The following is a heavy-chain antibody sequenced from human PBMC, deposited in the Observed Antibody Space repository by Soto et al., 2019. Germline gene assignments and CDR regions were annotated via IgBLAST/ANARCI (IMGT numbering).Heavy chain of an antibody. J-gene: IGHJ4*02. V-gene: IGHV1-69*06. CDR1: GGTFSSYA. CDR3: VVGVGFRSSWYLGG. CDR2: FIPIFGTA. D-gene: IGHD6-13*01. Sequence: QVQLVQSGAEVKKPGSSVKVSCKASGGTFSSYAISWVRQAPGQGLEWMGGFIPIFGTANYAQKFQCRVTITADKTTSTAYMELSSMRSEDKAVYYCVVGVGFRSSWYLGGWGQGTLVTVSS.